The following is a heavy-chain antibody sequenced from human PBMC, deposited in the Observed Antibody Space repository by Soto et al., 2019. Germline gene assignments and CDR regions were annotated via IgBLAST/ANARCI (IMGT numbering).Heavy chain of an antibody. J-gene: IGHJ6*02. CDR3: ARSGAAAGTRFYYYYGMDV. V-gene: IGHV3-21*01. CDR2: ISSSSYI. Sequence: LRLSCAASGFTFSSYSMNWVRQAPGKGLEWVSSISSSSYIYYADSVKGRFTISRDNAKNSLYLQMNSLRAEDTAVYYCARSGAAAGTRFYYYYGMDVWGQGTTVTVSS. CDR1: GFTFSSYS. D-gene: IGHD6-13*01.